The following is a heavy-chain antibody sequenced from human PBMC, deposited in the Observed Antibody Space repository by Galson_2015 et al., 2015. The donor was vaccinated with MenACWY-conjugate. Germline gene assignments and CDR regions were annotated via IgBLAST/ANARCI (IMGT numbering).Heavy chain of an antibody. Sequence: SLRLSCAAFGFTFSSSRMNWVRQAPGKGLEWVSYITPSTIYYADSVKGRFTISRDNAKNSLYLQMNSLRDEDTAVYYCARGRRYNYGSTGWFDPWGQGTLVTVSS. CDR2: ITPSTI. D-gene: IGHD5-18*01. CDR3: ARGRRYNYGSTGWFDP. J-gene: IGHJ5*02. CDR1: GFTFSSSR. V-gene: IGHV3-48*02.